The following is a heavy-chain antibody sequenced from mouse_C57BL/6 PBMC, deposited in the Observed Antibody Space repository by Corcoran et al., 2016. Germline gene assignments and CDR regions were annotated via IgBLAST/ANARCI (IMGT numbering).Heavy chain of an antibody. Sequence: QVQLQQSGAELARPGASVKLSCKASGYTFTSYGISWVKQRTGQGLEWIGEIYPRSGNTYYNEKFKGKATLTAEKSSSTAYMQLSSLTSEDSAVYFCARSTTVVELYFDYWGQGTTLTVSS. J-gene: IGHJ2*01. CDR2: IYPRSGNT. CDR3: ARSTTVVELYFDY. D-gene: IGHD1-1*01. CDR1: GYTFTSYG. V-gene: IGHV1-81*01.